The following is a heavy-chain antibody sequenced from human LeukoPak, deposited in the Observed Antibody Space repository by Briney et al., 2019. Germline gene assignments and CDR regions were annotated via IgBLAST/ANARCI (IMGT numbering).Heavy chain of an antibody. CDR1: GFTFSTYA. D-gene: IGHD6-19*01. Sequence: GGSLRLSCAASGFTFSTYAMIWVRQAPGKGLDWVSAISGSGGSTYYADSVKGRFTISRDNSKNTLYLQMNSLRAEDTAVYYCAKDLRDIAVAGSGGYWGQGTLVTVSS. CDR2: ISGSGGST. CDR3: AKDLRDIAVAGSGGY. V-gene: IGHV3-23*01. J-gene: IGHJ4*02.